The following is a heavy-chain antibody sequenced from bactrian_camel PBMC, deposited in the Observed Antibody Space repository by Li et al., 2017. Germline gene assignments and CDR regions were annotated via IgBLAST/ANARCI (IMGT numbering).Heavy chain of an antibody. CDR3: AAGAITAEPPLTPDGYKY. CDR2: IWLDGGYT. Sequence: VQLVESGGGSVEAGGSLNLSCTASGATFSCMGWFRQVPGNEREVVAGIWLDGGYTDYADSARGRFTISRDKTTKTLYLQMNSLKPEDTAMYYCAAGAITAEPPLTPDGYKYWGQGTQVTVS. J-gene: IGHJ4*01. D-gene: IGHD8*01. V-gene: IGHV3-3*01. CDR1: GATFSC.